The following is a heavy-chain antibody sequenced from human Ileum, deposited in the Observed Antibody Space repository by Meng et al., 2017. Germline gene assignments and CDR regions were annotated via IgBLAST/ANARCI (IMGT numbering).Heavy chain of an antibody. CDR1: GYTLTTYH. CDR2: INPSGGNT. Sequence: ASVKVSCKASGYTLTTYHMHWVRQAPGQGLEWMGIINPSGGNTNYAPKFRDRVTMTRDTSTSTVYMELSSLRSDDTAVYYCAGDGGLFGDNEYWGQGTLVTVSS. CDR3: AGDGGLFGDNEY. V-gene: IGHV1-46*01. D-gene: IGHD3-16*01. J-gene: IGHJ4*02.